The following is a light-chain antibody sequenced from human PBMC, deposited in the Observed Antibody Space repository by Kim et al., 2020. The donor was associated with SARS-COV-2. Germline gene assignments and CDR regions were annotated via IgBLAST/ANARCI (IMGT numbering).Light chain of an antibody. CDR3: SSYTSSSTWV. CDR1: SSDVGGYNY. Sequence: GQSITISCTGTSSDVGGYNYVSWYQQHPGKAPKLMIYDVSKRPSGVSNRFSGSKSGNTASLTISGIQAEDEADYYCSSYTSSSTWVFGGGTKLTVL. CDR2: DVS. V-gene: IGLV2-14*04. J-gene: IGLJ3*02.